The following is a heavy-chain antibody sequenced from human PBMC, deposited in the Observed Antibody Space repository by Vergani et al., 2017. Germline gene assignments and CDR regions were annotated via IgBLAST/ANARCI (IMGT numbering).Heavy chain of an antibody. D-gene: IGHD7-27*01. CDR2: IYYSGST. Sequence: QVQLQESGPGLVKPSQTLSLTCTVSGGSISSGGYYWSWIRQPPGKGLEWIGYIYYSGSTYYNPSLKSRVTISLDTSKNQFSLKLSSVNAADTAVCYCAGVALTGDGALFDYWGQGTLVTVSS. CDR3: AGVALTGDGALFDY. V-gene: IGHV4-31*03. J-gene: IGHJ4*02. CDR1: GGSISSGGYY.